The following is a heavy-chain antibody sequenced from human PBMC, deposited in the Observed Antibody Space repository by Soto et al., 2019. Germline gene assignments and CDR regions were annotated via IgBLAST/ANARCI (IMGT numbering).Heavy chain of an antibody. CDR3: AREKSGYYDY. CDR1: GYTFTSYD. V-gene: IGHV1-8*01. CDR2: MNPNSGNT. D-gene: IGHD3-3*01. Sequence: QVQLVQSGAEVKKPGASVKVSCKASGYTFTSYDINWVRQATGQGLEWMGWMNPNSGNTGYAQKFQGRVTMTRNTAIXTDXXELSRLRSEDTAVYXCAREKSGYYDYWGQGTLVTVSS. J-gene: IGHJ4*02.